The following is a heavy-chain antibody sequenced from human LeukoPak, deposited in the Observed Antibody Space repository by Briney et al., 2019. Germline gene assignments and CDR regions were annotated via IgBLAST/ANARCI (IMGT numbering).Heavy chain of an antibody. CDR3: AKVVPPRGGRSGWYETNDY. Sequence: GGSLRLSCAASGFTFRSNVMSWVRQAPGKGLEWVSSISGSGGDTHYADSVKGRFTISRDNSNNALYLQMHSLRAADTAVYYCAKVVPPRGGRSGWYETNDYWGQGTLVTVSS. CDR2: ISGSGGDT. J-gene: IGHJ4*02. V-gene: IGHV3-23*01. CDR1: GFTFRSNV. D-gene: IGHD6-19*01.